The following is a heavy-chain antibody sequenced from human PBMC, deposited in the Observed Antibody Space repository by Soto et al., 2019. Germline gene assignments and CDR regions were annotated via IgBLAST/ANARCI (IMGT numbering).Heavy chain of an antibody. CDR3: ATRGGDGDNIFDN. V-gene: IGHV4-4*02. J-gene: IGHJ4*02. CDR2: IFHSGIT. CDR1: GGSISGPNW. Sequence: QVQLQESGPGLMKPSGTLSLTCTVSGGSISGPNWWSWVRQTPGKGLEWIGEIFHSGITHYNPSLKGRVTISVDKSKNHFSLGLNSVTAADSAVYYCATRGGDGDNIFDNWGQGTLVTVSS. D-gene: IGHD4-17*01.